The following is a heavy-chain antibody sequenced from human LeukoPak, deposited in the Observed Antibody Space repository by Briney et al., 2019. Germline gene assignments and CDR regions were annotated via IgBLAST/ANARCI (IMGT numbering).Heavy chain of an antibody. D-gene: IGHD3-22*01. CDR3: AKALPRHYDSSGCAFDY. Sequence: KAGGSLRLSCAASGFTFSSYAMSWVRQAPWKGLEWVSAISGSGGSTYYADYVKGRFTISRDNSKNTLYLQMNSLRAEDTAVYYCAKALPRHYDSSGCAFDYWGQGTLVTVSS. CDR2: ISGSGGST. J-gene: IGHJ4*02. V-gene: IGHV3-23*01. CDR1: GFTFSSYA.